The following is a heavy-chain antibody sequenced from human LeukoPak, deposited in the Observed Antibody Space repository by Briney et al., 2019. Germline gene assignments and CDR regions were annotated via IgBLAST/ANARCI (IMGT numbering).Heavy chain of an antibody. J-gene: IGHJ4*02. V-gene: IGHV4-39*07. CDR3: AKGESRFPTYDS. Sequence: SEALSLTCTVSGYSISNRDYYWNWIRQSPGKGLEWIGIIFYSGTTYYNPSLNSRVTISVDRFKNQFSLRLTSVTAGDTAIYYCAKGESRFPTYDSWGQGNLVTVSS. CDR1: GYSISNRDYY. CDR2: IFYSGTT. D-gene: IGHD3-16*01.